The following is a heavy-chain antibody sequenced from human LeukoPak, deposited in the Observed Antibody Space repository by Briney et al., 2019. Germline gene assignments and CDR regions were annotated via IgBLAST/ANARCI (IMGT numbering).Heavy chain of an antibody. CDR3: ARHPFATPFDY. D-gene: IGHD2-15*01. J-gene: IGHJ4*02. Sequence: SGTLSLTCPVSGGSIIGNYWSWIRQPPGKGLEWIGYAYYSGHTNYNSSLKSRVTMSLDTSKSQFSLRLSSVTAADTAVHFCARHPFATPFDYWGPGTLVTVSS. CDR1: GGSIIGNY. V-gene: IGHV4-59*08. CDR2: AYYSGHT.